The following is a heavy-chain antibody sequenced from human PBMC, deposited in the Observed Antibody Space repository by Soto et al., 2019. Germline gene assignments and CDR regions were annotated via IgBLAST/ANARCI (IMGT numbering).Heavy chain of an antibody. Sequence: SETLSLTCTVSGGSISSSSYYWGWIRQPPGKGLEWIGSIYYSGSTYYNPSLKSRVTISVDTSKNQFSLKLSSVTAADTAVYYCARQGIQLWLNPDYYFDYWGQGTLVTVSS. V-gene: IGHV4-39*01. J-gene: IGHJ4*02. CDR1: GGSISSSSYY. CDR3: ARQGIQLWLNPDYYFDY. CDR2: IYYSGST. D-gene: IGHD5-18*01.